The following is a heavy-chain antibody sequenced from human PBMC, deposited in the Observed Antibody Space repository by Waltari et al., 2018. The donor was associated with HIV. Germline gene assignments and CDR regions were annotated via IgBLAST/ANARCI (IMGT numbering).Heavy chain of an antibody. Sequence: EVQLVESGGGLIQPGGSLRLSCAASGFTVSSTYMSWVRQSPGKGLEWVSVSYRGGNTYYADSVKGRFTISRDNSKNTLYLQMNSLRAEDTAVYYCARDNVGALGYWGQGTLVTVSS. D-gene: IGHD1-26*01. CDR3: ARDNVGALGY. J-gene: IGHJ4*02. CDR1: GFTVSSTY. CDR2: SYRGGNT. V-gene: IGHV3-53*01.